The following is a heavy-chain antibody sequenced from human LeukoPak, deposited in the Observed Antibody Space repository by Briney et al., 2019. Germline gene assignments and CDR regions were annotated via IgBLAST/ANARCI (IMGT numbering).Heavy chain of an antibody. CDR3: TRDPLRYLRVGHYDY. CDR1: GFTFSTSA. D-gene: IGHD3-9*01. Sequence: GGSLRLSCAASGFTFSTSAMNWVRQVPGKGLEWVSSIGYDSSHIYYAASVRGRFTISRDNARDSVYLQMDSLRVEDTAVYYCTRDPLRYLRVGHYDYWGQGTLVAVSS. CDR2: IGYDSSHI. V-gene: IGHV3-21*01. J-gene: IGHJ4*02.